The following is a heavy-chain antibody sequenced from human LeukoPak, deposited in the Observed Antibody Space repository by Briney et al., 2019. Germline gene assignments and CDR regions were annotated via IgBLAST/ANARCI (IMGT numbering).Heavy chain of an antibody. CDR1: GFTFSSYE. Sequence: GGSLRLSCAASGFTFSSYEMNWVRQAPGKGLEWVSYISSSSSTIYYADSVKGRFTISRDNAKNSLYLQMNSLRAEDTAVYYCSASRNYYYYYYMDVWGKGTTVTVSS. J-gene: IGHJ6*03. CDR3: SASRNYYYYYYMDV. V-gene: IGHV3-48*03. CDR2: ISSSSSTI.